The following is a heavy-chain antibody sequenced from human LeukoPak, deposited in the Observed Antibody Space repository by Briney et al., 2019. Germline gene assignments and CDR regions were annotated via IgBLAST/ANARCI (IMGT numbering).Heavy chain of an antibody. D-gene: IGHD2-2*01. CDR2: INPNSGGT. J-gene: IGHJ5*02. V-gene: IGHV1-2*06. CDR1: GYTFTGYY. CDR3: ARYCSSTSCYGGRLSGFDP. Sequence: ASVKVSCKASGYTFTGYYMHWVRQAPGQGLEWMRRINPNSGGTNYAQKFQGRVTMTRDTSISTAYMELSSLRSEDTAVYYCARYCSSTSCYGGRLSGFDPWGLGTLVTVSS.